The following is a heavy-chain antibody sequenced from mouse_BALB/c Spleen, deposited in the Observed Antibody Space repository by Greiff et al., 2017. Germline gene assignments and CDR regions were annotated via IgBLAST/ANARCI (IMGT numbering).Heavy chain of an antibody. V-gene: IGHV1-4*01. CDR1: GYTFTSYT. CDR2: INPSSGYT. J-gene: IGHJ4*01. Sequence: VQLVESGAELARPGASVKMSCKASGYTFTSYTMHWVNQRPGQGLEWIGYINPSSGYTNYNQKFKDKATLTADKSSSTAYMQLSSLTSEDSAVYYCARGRPFYYAMDYWGQGTSVTVSS. CDR3: ARGRPFYYAMDY.